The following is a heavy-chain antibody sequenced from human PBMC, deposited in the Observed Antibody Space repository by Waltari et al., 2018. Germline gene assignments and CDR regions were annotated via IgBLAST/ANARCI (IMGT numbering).Heavy chain of an antibody. J-gene: IGHJ5*02. CDR1: DYSIINGYY. CDR3: GRLGGSMTTYQTFRDH. D-gene: IGHD2-21*01. CDR2: INYSGTM. V-gene: IGHV4-38-2*01. Sequence: RESGPGLVRTSETLSLNCDVSDYSIINGYYWGWIRQPPGKGLEWIASINYSGTMYINPSFEIRVTMSVYTSSNQFSLQLHSVTAADTAVYFCGRLGGSMTTYQTFRDHWGQGILVNVSS.